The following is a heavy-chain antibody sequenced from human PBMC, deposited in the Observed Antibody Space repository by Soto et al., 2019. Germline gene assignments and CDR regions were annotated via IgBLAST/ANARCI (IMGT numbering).Heavy chain of an antibody. Sequence: QVQLQESGPGLVKPSDTLSLTCAVSGYSISSSNWWGWIRQPPGKGLEWIGYIYYSGTTYYNPSHTSRVTISVDTSKNQFSLKLTSVTAVDTAVYYCARREIQGPIDYWGQGTLVTVSS. V-gene: IGHV4-28*01. D-gene: IGHD1-26*01. CDR2: IYYSGTT. J-gene: IGHJ4*02. CDR1: GYSISSSNW. CDR3: ARREIQGPIDY.